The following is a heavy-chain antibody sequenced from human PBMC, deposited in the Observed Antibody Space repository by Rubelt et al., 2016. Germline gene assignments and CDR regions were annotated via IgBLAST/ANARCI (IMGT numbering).Heavy chain of an antibody. Sequence: GFTFSSYGMHWVRQAPGKGLEWVAVISYDGSNKCYADSVKGRFTISRDNSKNTLYLQMNSLRAEDTAVYYCARAGYCSSTSCYTYYYYGMDVWGQGTTVTVSS. J-gene: IGHJ6*02. CDR1: GFTFSSYG. V-gene: IGHV3-33*05. CDR2: ISYDGSNK. D-gene: IGHD2-2*02. CDR3: ARAGYCSSTSCYTYYYYGMDV.